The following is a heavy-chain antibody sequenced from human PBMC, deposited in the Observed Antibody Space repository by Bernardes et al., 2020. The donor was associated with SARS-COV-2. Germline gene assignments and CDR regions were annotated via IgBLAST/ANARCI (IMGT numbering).Heavy chain of an antibody. J-gene: IGHJ2*01. CDR3: ARVGVLSRSYGDDHDWYFDL. CDR2: INPNSGGT. V-gene: IGHV1-2*04. D-gene: IGHD4-17*01. CDR1: GYTFTGYY. Sequence: ASVKVSCKASGYTFTGYYMHWVRQAPGQGLEWMGWINPNSGGTNYAQKFQGWVTMTRDTSISTAYMELSRLRSDDTAVYYCARVGVLSRSYGDDHDWYFDLWGRGTLVTVSS.